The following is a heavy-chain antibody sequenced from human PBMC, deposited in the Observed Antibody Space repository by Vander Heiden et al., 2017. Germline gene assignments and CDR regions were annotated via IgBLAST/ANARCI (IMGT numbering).Heavy chain of an antibody. V-gene: IGHV4-59*01. CDR2: VYYSGST. CDR3: ATCEGGSKGCGFDY. J-gene: IGHJ4*02. CDR1: GGSISSYY. D-gene: IGHD2-15*01. Sequence: QVQLQESGPGLVKPSETLSLTCTVYGGSISSYYWSWVRQPPGKGLEWIGYVYYSGSTNYNPSLKSRVTISVDTSKNQFSLKLSSVTAADTAVYYCATCEGGSKGCGFDYWGQGTLVTVSS.